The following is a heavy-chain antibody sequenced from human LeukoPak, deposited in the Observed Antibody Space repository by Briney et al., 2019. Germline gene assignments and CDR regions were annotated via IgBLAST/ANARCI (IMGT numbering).Heavy chain of an antibody. CDR2: INPNSGGT. J-gene: IGHJ4*02. D-gene: IGHD3-22*01. Sequence: GASVKVSCKASGYTFTGYYMHWVRQAPGQGLEWMGWINPNSGGTNYAQKFQGRVTMTGDTSISTAYMELSRLRSDDTAVYYCASPLGSGYYGPGGWGQGTLVTVSS. CDR3: ASPLGSGYYGPGG. CDR1: GYTFTGYY. V-gene: IGHV1-2*02.